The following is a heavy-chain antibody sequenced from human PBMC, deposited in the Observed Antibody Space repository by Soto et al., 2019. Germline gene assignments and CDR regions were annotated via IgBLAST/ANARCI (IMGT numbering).Heavy chain of an antibody. CDR2: IIPIIGII. Sequence: QVQLVQSGAEVKKPGSSVKVSCKASGGTFSTYTITWVRQAPGQGLEWMGRIIPIIGIINYAQKFQGRVTISADQFTGTAYMELTGLRSDDTSVYYCAGDPDSHYNDSHAASYPWGQGTLVTDSS. D-gene: IGHD4-4*01. CDR1: GGTFSTYT. V-gene: IGHV1-69*08. CDR3: AGDPDSHYNDSHAASYP. J-gene: IGHJ5*02.